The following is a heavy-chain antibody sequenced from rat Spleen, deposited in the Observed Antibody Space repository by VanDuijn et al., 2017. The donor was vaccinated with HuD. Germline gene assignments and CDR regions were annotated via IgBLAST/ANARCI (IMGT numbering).Heavy chain of an antibody. Sequence: EVQLVESGGGLVQPGRSLKLSCAASGFTFSSFPMAWVRQAPKKGLEWVASISSGGGGTYYPDSVTGRFTIARDNAKSTLYLQMDSLRFEDTASYYCARHGPYSSWGWYFDFWGPGTMVTVSS. CDR2: ISSGGGGT. V-gene: IGHV5-25*01. D-gene: IGHD1-2*01. J-gene: IGHJ1*01. CDR3: ARHGPYSSWGWYFDF. CDR1: GFTFSSFP.